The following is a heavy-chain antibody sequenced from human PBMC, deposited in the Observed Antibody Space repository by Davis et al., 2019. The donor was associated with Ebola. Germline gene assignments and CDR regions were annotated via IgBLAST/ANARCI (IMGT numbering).Heavy chain of an antibody. Sequence: SLKISCAASGFTFDDYAMHWVRQAPGKGLEWVSGISWNSGSIGYADSVKGRFTISRDNAKNSLYLQMNSLRAEDTALYYCAKDWGGIAVAGYFDYWGQGTLVTVSS. V-gene: IGHV3-9*01. J-gene: IGHJ4*02. CDR3: AKDWGGIAVAGYFDY. CDR2: ISWNSGSI. CDR1: GFTFDDYA. D-gene: IGHD6-19*01.